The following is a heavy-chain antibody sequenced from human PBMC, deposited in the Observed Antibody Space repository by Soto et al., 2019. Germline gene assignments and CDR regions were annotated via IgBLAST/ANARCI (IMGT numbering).Heavy chain of an antibody. CDR2: IIPTFGTP. V-gene: IGHV1-69*12. J-gene: IGHJ3*02. D-gene: IGHD4-17*01. CDR3: ARGATVTDAFDI. CDR1: GGTFSSYT. Sequence: QVQLVQSGAEVKKPGSSVKVSCKTSGGTFSSYTVTWVRQAPGQWLEWMGGIIPTFGTPKYAQKFQGRVTITADESTSTAYVELSSLRSEDTAVYFCARGATVTDAFDIWGQGTMVTVSS.